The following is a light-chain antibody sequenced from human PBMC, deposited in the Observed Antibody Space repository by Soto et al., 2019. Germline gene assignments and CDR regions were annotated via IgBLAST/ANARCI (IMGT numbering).Light chain of an antibody. CDR3: QQSYSIPAWT. J-gene: IGKJ1*01. Sequence: DIQMTQSPSSLSASVGDRVTITCRASQIISSYLNWYQQKPGKAPKLLIYAASSLQSGVPSRFSGSGSGTDFTLTISSLQPEDFATYYCQQSYSIPAWTFGQGTKVEIK. CDR1: QIISSY. CDR2: AAS. V-gene: IGKV1-39*01.